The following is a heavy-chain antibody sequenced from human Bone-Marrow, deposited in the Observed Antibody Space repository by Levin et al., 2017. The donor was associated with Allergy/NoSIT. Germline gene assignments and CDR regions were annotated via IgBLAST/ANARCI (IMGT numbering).Heavy chain of an antibody. CDR1: GFTFSSYA. Sequence: GGSLRLSCAASGFTFSSYAMHWVRQAPGKGLEWVAVISYDGSSKYYADSVKGRFTISRDNSKNTLYLQMNSLRAEDTAVYYCAREGLSPTDYYYYGMDVWGQGTTVTVSS. CDR3: AREGLSPTDYYYYGMDV. J-gene: IGHJ6*02. D-gene: IGHD3-16*02. V-gene: IGHV3-30-3*01. CDR2: ISYDGSSK.